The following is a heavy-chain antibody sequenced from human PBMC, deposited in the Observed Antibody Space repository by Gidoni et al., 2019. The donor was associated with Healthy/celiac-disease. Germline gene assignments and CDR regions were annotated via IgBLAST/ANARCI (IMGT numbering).Heavy chain of an antibody. V-gene: IGHV4-59*08. D-gene: IGHD1-26*01. CDR1: GGSISSYY. CDR3: ARLTGLLGYFDY. Sequence: QVQLQESGPGLVTSSETLSLTCTVSGGSISSYYWSWIRQPPGKGLEWIGYIYYSGSTNYNPSLKSRVTISIDTSKNQFSLKLSSVTAADTAVYYCARLTGLLGYFDYWGQGTLVTVSS. CDR2: IYYSGST. J-gene: IGHJ4*02.